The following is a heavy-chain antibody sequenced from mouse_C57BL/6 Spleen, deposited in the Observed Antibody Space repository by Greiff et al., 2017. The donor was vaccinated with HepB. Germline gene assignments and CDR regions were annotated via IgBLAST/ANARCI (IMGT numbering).Heavy chain of an antibody. V-gene: IGHV14-2*01. Sequence: VQLQQSGAELVKPGASVKLSCTASGFNIKDYYMHWVKQRTEQGLEWIGRIDPEDGETKNAPKFQGKATITADTSSNTAYLQLSSLTSEDTAVYYCARWAFDYWGQGTTLTVSS. CDR3: ARWAFDY. CDR2: IDPEDGET. CDR1: GFNIKDYY. J-gene: IGHJ2*01.